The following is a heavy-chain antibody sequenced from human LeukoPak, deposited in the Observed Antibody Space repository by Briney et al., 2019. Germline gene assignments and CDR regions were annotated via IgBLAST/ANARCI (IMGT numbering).Heavy chain of an antibody. CDR1: GFTFSSYS. CDR2: ISSSSSYI. Sequence: GGSLRLSCAASGFTFSSYSMNWVRQAPGKGLGWVSSISSSSSYIYYADSVKGRFTISRDNAKNSLYLQMNSLRAEDTAVYYCASPGRGAFDIWGQGTMVTVSS. CDR3: ASPGRGAFDI. V-gene: IGHV3-21*01. J-gene: IGHJ3*02.